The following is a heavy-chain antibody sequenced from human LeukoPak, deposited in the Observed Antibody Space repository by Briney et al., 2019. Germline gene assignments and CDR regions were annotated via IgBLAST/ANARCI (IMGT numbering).Heavy chain of an antibody. V-gene: IGHV1-18*01. Sequence: EASVKVSCQASGYTFTRYGISWVRQAPGQGLEGMGWISAYNGNTNYAQKLQGRVTMTTDTSTSTAYMELRSLRSDDTAVYYCARLNLLAYCGGDCYSPHYYFDYWGQGTLVTVSS. J-gene: IGHJ4*02. CDR2: ISAYNGNT. CDR1: GYTFTRYG. CDR3: ARLNLLAYCGGDCYSPHYYFDY. D-gene: IGHD2-21*02.